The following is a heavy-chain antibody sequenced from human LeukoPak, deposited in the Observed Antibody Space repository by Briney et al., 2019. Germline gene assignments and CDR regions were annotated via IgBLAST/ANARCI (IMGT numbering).Heavy chain of an antibody. CDR3: ARHSSVVRGWFDP. CDR1: GGSINSYY. CDR2: IYASGAT. V-gene: IGHV4-4*09. J-gene: IGHJ5*02. D-gene: IGHD2-15*01. Sequence: KTSETLSLTCTVSGGSINSYYWSWIRQPPGKGLEWVGYIYASGATNYNASLKSRVTISVDTSKNQFSLKLSSVTAADTAVYYCARHSSVVRGWFDPWGQGTLVTVSS.